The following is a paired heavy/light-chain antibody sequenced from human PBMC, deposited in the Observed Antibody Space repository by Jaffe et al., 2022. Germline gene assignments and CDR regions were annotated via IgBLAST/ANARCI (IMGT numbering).Light chain of an antibody. V-gene: IGKV3-15*01. CDR1: QSVSIN. CDR2: GAS. CDR3: QQYNNWPPYT. Sequence: EIVMTQSPATLSVSPGERATLSCRASQSVSINLAWYQQKPGQAPRLLIYGASTRATGIPARFSGSGSGTEFTLTISSLQSEDFAVYYCQQYNNWPPYTFGQGTKLEIK. J-gene: IGKJ2*01.
Heavy chain of an antibody. CDR2: IYIGGST. Sequence: EVQLVESGGGLVQPGGSLRLSCAASGFTVSSNYMSWVRQAPGKGLEWVSVIYIGGSTYYADSVKGRFTISRDNSKNTLYLQMNSLRAEDTAVYYCASLDYYGSGRNDYWGQGTLVTVSS. CDR3: ASLDYYGSGRNDY. D-gene: IGHD3-10*01. V-gene: IGHV3-66*02. J-gene: IGHJ4*02. CDR1: GFTVSSNY.